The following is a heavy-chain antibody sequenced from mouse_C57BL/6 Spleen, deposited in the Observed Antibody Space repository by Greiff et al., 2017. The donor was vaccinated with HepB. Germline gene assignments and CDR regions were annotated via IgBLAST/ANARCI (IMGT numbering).Heavy chain of an antibody. D-gene: IGHD3-3*01. V-gene: IGHV2-5*01. CDR1: GFSLTSYG. J-gene: IGHJ1*03. CDR2: IWRGGST. CDR3: AKQAGTGGYWYFDV. Sequence: VKLVESGPGLVQPSQSLSITCTVSGFSLTSYGVHWVRQSPGKGLEWLGVIWRGGSTDYNAAFMSRLSITKDNSKSQVFFKMNSLQADDTAIYYCAKQAGTGGYWYFDVWGTGTTVTVSS.